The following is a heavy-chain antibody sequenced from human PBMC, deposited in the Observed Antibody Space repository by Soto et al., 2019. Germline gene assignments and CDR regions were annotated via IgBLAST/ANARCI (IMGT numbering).Heavy chain of an antibody. J-gene: IGHJ5*02. CDR1: GGSFSGYY. Sequence: QVQLQQWGAGLLKPSETLSLTCAVYGGSFSGYYWSWIRQPPGKGLEWIGEINHSGSTNYNPSLKRRVXXSXDXYKNQFSLKLSSVTAADTAVYYCAGVGGNSAGWFDPWGQGTLVTVSS. V-gene: IGHV4-34*01. D-gene: IGHD2-21*02. CDR2: INHSGST. CDR3: AGVGGNSAGWFDP.